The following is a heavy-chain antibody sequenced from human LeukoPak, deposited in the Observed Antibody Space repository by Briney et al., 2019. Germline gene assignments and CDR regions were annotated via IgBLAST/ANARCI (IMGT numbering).Heavy chain of an antibody. CDR1: RYTFTSLF. V-gene: IGHV1-46*01. CDR2: INPESGNT. J-gene: IGHJ6*03. Sequence: GSPRVSRKASRYTFTSLFMHSVPRAPGQRPEWRAIINPESGNTAYAQKFQGRITTTGDTSTSTVYMELSSLRSEDKAMYYCAKDGNWNNVPGDYYYMDVWGKGTTVAVSS. CDR3: AKDGNWNNVPGDYYYMDV. D-gene: IGHD1/OR15-1a*01.